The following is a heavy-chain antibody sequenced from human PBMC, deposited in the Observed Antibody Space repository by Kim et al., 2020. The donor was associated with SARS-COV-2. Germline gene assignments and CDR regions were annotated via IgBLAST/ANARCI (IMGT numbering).Heavy chain of an antibody. D-gene: IGHD1-1*01. J-gene: IGHJ5*02. V-gene: IGHV3-21*01. CDR3: ARTHGTEYLPLDL. Sequence: YYTDAVKGRFTIPRDNAKNSLTLQMNSLRPEDTAVYYCARTHGTEYLPLDLWGQGTLLTVSS.